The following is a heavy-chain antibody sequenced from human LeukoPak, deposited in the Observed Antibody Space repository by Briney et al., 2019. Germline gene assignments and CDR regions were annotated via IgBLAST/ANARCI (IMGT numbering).Heavy chain of an antibody. CDR1: GFTFSSYW. CDR3: ARGAYDAYYLDY. Sequence: PGGSLRLSCAASGFTFSSYWMHWVPQAPGKGLVWVSRIKSDGSSTNYADSVKGRFTISRDNAKNTLHLQMNSLRAEDTAVYYCARGAYDAYYLDYWGQGTLVTVSS. J-gene: IGHJ4*02. V-gene: IGHV3-74*01. CDR2: IKSDGSST. D-gene: IGHD1-26*01.